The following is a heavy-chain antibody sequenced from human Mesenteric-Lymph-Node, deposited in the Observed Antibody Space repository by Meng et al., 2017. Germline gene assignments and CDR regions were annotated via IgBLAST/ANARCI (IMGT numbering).Heavy chain of an antibody. D-gene: IGHD4-17*01. CDR1: GFTFTRYG. Sequence: QVEVGESGGVVGQPGRSLRLSCAASGFTFTRYGMHWVRQAPGKGLEWLSFIWYDGSHKYYEDSVKGRFTISRDNSKNTLYLEMNSLRAEDTAVYYCARDFYGDFSRVDYWGQGTLVTVSS. J-gene: IGHJ4*02. V-gene: IGHV3-33*01. CDR3: ARDFYGDFSRVDY. CDR2: IWYDGSHK.